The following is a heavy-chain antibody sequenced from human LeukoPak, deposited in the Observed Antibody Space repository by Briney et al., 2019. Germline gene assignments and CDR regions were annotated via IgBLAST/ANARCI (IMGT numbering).Heavy chain of an antibody. J-gene: IGHJ5*02. CDR2: INHSGST. CDR1: GGSSSGYY. D-gene: IGHD5-24*01. Sequence: SETLSLTCAVYGGSSSGYYWSWIRQPPGKGLEWIGEINHSGSTNYNPSLKSRVTISVDTSKNQFSLKLSSVTAADTAVYYCASGPEKGWFDPWGQGTLVTVSS. V-gene: IGHV4-34*01. CDR3: ASGPEKGWFDP.